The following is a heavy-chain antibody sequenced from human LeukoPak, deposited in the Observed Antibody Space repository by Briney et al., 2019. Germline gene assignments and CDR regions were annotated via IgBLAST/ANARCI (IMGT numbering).Heavy chain of an antibody. V-gene: IGHV3-11*04. CDR3: AREHMSGNYYSNFGY. J-gene: IGHJ4*02. D-gene: IGHD1-26*01. Sequence: PGGSLRLSCAASGFTFSGYYMSWIRQAPGKGLEWVSYITISGSTTYYADSVKGRFTISRDNAKNSLYLQMNSLRAEDTAVYYCAREHMSGNYYSNFGYWGQGTLVTVSS. CDR2: ITISGSTT. CDR1: GFTFSGYY.